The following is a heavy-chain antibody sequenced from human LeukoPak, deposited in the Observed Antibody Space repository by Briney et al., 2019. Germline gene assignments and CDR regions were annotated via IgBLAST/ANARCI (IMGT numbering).Heavy chain of an antibody. D-gene: IGHD6-13*01. CDR1: GFTFSSYG. J-gene: IGHJ4*02. CDR3: AKEGSSWSPLDY. V-gene: IGHV3-30*02. Sequence: PGGSLRLSCAASGFTFSSYGMHWVRQAPGKGLEWVAFIRYDGSNKYYADSVKGRFTISRDNSKNTLYLQMNSLRAEDTAVYYCAKEGSSWSPLDYWGQGTLVTVSS. CDR2: IRYDGSNK.